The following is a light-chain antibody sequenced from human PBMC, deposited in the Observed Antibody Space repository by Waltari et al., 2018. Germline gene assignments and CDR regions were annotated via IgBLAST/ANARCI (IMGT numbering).Light chain of an antibody. CDR1: TSDVVGYNY. CDR2: DVP. Sequence: SALTQPRSVSGSPGQSVTISCTGTTSDVVGYNYVSRYQHHPGKAPKLLIFDVPQPPSGVPDRFSGSKSANTASLTISGLQAEDEADYYCCSFAGTYTWVFGGGTKVTVL. J-gene: IGLJ3*02. V-gene: IGLV2-11*01. CDR3: CSFAGTYTWV.